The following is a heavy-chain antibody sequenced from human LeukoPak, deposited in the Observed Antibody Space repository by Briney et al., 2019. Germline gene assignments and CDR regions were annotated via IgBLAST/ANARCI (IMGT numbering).Heavy chain of an antibody. V-gene: IGHV1-69*05. CDR3: ARNYGDYVYYFDY. J-gene: IGHJ4*02. CDR1: GGTFSSYA. D-gene: IGHD4-17*01. Sequence: GASVKVSCKASGGTFSSYAISWVRQAPGQELEWMGGIIPIFGTANYAQKFQGRVTITTDESTSTAYMELSSLRSEDTAVYYCARNYGDYVYYFDYWGQGTLVTVSS. CDR2: IIPIFGTA.